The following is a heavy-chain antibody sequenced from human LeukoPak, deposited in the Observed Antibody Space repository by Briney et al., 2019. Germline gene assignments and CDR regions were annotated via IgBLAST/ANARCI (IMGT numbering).Heavy chain of an antibody. CDR1: GFTFSSYW. D-gene: IGHD3-22*01. CDR3: AREGGYSHAFDY. Sequence: GGSLRLSCAASGFTFSSYWMYWVRQAPGKGPVWVSRINSDGSSTSHADSVKGRFTISRDYAKNTLYLQMNSLRAEDTAVYYCAREGGYSHAFDYWGQGTLVTVSS. CDR2: INSDGSST. J-gene: IGHJ4*02. V-gene: IGHV3-74*01.